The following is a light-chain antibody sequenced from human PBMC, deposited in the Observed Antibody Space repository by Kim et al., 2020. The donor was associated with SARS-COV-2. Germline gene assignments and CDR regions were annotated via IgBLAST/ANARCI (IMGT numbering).Light chain of an antibody. CDR1: QSISSW. V-gene: IGKV1-5*01. Sequence: GDRVTITCRASQSISSWLAWYQQKPGKAPKLLIYDASSLESGVPSRFSGSGSGTEFTRTISSLQPDDFATYYCQQYNSYSWTFGQGTKLEI. CDR3: QQYNSYSWT. J-gene: IGKJ1*01. CDR2: DAS.